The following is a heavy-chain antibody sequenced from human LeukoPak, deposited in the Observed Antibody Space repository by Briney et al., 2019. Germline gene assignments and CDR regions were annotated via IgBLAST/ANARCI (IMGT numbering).Heavy chain of an antibody. J-gene: IGHJ6*02. CDR2: INPNSGGT. Sequence: ASVKVSCKASGYTFTGYYMHWVRQAPGQGLEWMGWINPNSGGTNYAQKFQGRVTMTRDTSISTAYMELSRLRSDDTAVYYCARVDYYDSSGNYFGPTGYYYYGMDVWGQGTTVTVSS. CDR1: GYTFTGYY. CDR3: ARVDYYDSSGNYFGPTGYYYYGMDV. V-gene: IGHV1-2*02. D-gene: IGHD3-22*01.